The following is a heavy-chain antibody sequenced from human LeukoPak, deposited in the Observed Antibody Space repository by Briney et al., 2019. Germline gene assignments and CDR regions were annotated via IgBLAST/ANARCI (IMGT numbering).Heavy chain of an antibody. Sequence: GGSLRLSCAASAFTFRNYAMSWVRQAPGKGLEWVSTISGNGGRTYDADSVKGRFTISRDNSKNTLYLQMNSLRAKDTAVYYCAKGARLRVSCDYWGQGTLVTVSS. J-gene: IGHJ4*02. D-gene: IGHD3-16*01. V-gene: IGHV3-23*01. CDR3: AKGARLRVSCDY. CDR2: ISGNGGRT. CDR1: AFTFRNYA.